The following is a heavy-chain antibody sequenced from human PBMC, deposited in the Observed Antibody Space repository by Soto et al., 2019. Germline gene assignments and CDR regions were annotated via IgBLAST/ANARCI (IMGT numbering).Heavy chain of an antibody. Sequence: QVQLVQSGAEVKKPGASVKVSCKASGYTFTSYYMHWVRQAPGQGLEWMGIINPSGGSTSYAQKFQGRVTMTRDTSTSTVYMELSSLRSEDTAVYYCARDGYGSGGLYYYYGMDVWGQGTTVTVSS. J-gene: IGHJ6*02. CDR3: ARDGYGSGGLYYYYGMDV. CDR1: GYTFTSYY. CDR2: INPSGGST. D-gene: IGHD3-10*01. V-gene: IGHV1-46*01.